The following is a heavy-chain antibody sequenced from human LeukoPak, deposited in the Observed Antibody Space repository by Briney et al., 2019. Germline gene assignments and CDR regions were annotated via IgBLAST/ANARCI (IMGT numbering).Heavy chain of an antibody. J-gene: IGHJ6*02. CDR3: ARDRVTYYYYYGMDV. D-gene: IGHD4-11*01. CDR2: ISYDGSNK. Sequence: GGSLRLSCAASGFTFSSYAMHWVRQAPGKGLEWVAVISYDGSNKYYADSVKGRFTISRDNSRSTLYLQMNSLRAGDTAMYYCARDRVTYYYYYGMDVWGQGTTVTVSS. V-gene: IGHV3-30-3*01. CDR1: GFTFSSYA.